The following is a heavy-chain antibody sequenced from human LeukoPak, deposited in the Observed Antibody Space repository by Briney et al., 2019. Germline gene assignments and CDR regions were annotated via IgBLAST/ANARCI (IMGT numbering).Heavy chain of an antibody. CDR2: ISGSGETI. CDR1: GFTFSSYV. V-gene: IGHV3-23*01. CDR3: ARKVPGEAAALGDY. Sequence: GGSLRLSCAASGFTFSSYVMTWVRQAPGKGLEWVSVISGSGETIWYADSVRGRFTISRDNPKNTLYLHMNSLRAEDTGMYYCARKVPGEAAALGDYWGQGTLVTVSS. D-gene: IGHD6-13*01. J-gene: IGHJ4*02.